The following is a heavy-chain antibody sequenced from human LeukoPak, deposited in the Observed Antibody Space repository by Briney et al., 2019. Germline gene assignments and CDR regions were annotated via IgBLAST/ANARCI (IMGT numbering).Heavy chain of an antibody. CDR1: GLKFTDAW. Sequence: PGGSLRLSCAVSGLKFTDAWMNWVHQAPGKGLEWVGRIKSKGSGGTIDYAAPVKGRFTISRDDSKNTLYLQMNSLKTEDTAVYYCTWDSSGFYLLDSWGQGTLVTVSS. V-gene: IGHV3-15*07. CDR3: TWDSSGFYLLDS. D-gene: IGHD3-22*01. J-gene: IGHJ4*02. CDR2: IKSKGSGGTI.